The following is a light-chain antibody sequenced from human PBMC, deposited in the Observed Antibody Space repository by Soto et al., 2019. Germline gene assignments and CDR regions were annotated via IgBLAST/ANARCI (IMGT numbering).Light chain of an antibody. V-gene: IGKV3-20*01. J-gene: IGKJ1*01. CDR1: QSISSN. CDR3: RQDGSPART. Sequence: LSVSPGAIATLSCSASQSISSNLAWYQQKPGQAPRLLIYGASSRATGFPDRFSGSVSGTDFTLTISTLAAVLFTRSYCRQDGSPARTVPQGTKVDIK. CDR2: GAS.